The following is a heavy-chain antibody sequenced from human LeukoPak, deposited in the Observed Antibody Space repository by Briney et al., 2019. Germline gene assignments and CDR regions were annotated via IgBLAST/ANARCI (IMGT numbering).Heavy chain of an antibody. V-gene: IGHV3-20*04. J-gene: IGHJ4*02. D-gene: IGHD6-19*01. CDR1: GFTFDDYG. CDR3: ARLYSSGWHSHFDY. CDR2: INWNGGST. Sequence: GGSLRLSCAASGFTFDDYGMSWVRQAPGKGLEWVSGINWNGGSTGYADSVKGRFTISRDNAKNSLYLQMNSLRAEDTALYYCARLYSSGWHSHFDYWGQGTLVTVSS.